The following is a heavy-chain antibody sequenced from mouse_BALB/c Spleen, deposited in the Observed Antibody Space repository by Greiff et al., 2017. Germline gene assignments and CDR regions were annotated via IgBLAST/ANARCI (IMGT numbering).Heavy chain of an antibody. J-gene: IGHJ4*01. Sequence: EVKLVESGPGLVKPSQSLSLTCPVTGYSITSDYAWNWIRQFPGNKLEWMGYISYSGSTSYNPSLKSRISITRDTSKNQFFLQLNSVTTEDTATYYCARLDYYGSTLYYYAMDYWGQGTSVTVSS. V-gene: IGHV3-2*02. D-gene: IGHD1-1*01. CDR3: ARLDYYGSTLYYYAMDY. CDR2: ISYSGST. CDR1: GYSITSDYA.